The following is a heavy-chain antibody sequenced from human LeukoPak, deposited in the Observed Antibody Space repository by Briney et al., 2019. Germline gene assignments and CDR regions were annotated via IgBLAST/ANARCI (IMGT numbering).Heavy chain of an antibody. CDR3: TRVSYYYDSSGPQGAFDI. CDR1: GFTFDNYR. V-gene: IGHV3-49*02. Sequence: PGGSLRLSCAASGFTFDNYRMSWVRQAPGKGLEWVGFIRSKAYGGTTEYAASVKGRFTISRDDSKSIAYLQMNSLKTEDTAVYYCTRVSYYYDSSGPQGAFDIWGQGTMVTVSS. D-gene: IGHD3-22*01. J-gene: IGHJ3*02. CDR2: IRSKAYGGTT.